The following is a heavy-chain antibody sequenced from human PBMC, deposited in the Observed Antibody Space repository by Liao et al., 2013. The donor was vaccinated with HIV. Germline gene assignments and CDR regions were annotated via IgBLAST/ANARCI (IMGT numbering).Heavy chain of an antibody. CDR3: ACPSESIVYDSSGHEPVYYFDY. CDR1: GGSFSGYY. J-gene: IGHJ4*02. Sequence: QVQLQQWGAGLLKPSETLSLTCAVYGGSFSGYYWSWIRQPPGKGLEWIGEINHSGSTNYNPSLKSRVTISVDTSKNQFSLKLSSVTAADTAVYYCACPSESIVYDSSGHEPVYYFDYWGQGTLVTVSS. CDR2: INHSGST. D-gene: IGHD3-22*01. V-gene: IGHV4-34*01.